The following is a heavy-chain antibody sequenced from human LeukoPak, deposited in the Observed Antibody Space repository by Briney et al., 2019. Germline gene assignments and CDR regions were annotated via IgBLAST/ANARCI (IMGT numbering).Heavy chain of an antibody. V-gene: IGHV3-33*08. CDR3: ARGATVINHE. Sequence: GGPLRLSCAASGFTFSSYGMLWVRDAPGKGLEWVAIIWYDGSNKYYADSVKGRFTISRDNSNNTLYLQMNSLRAEDTAVYYCARGATVINHEWGQGTLVTVSS. CDR1: GFTFSSYG. D-gene: IGHD4-23*01. J-gene: IGHJ4*02. CDR2: IWYDGSNK.